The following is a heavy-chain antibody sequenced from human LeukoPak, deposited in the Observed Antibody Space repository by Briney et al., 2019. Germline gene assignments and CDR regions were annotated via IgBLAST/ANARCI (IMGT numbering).Heavy chain of an antibody. Sequence: PGGSLKISCKSSGYTFTNYWIGWVRQMPGKGLEWMGIIYPGDSNTIYSPSFQGQVTISADKSISTAYLQWSSLKASDTALYYCARARDMYDILTGWGQGTLVTVSS. J-gene: IGHJ4*02. V-gene: IGHV5-51*01. CDR2: IYPGDSNT. CDR1: GYTFTNYW. D-gene: IGHD3-9*01. CDR3: ARARDMYDILTG.